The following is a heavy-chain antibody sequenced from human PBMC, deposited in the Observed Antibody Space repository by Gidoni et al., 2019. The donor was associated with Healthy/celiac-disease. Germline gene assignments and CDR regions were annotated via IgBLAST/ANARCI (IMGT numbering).Heavy chain of an antibody. J-gene: IGHJ6*02. CDR1: GFSFTSYW. D-gene: IGHD3-9*01. Sequence: EVQLVQSGAELQTPGASLTISCKGSGFSFTSYWLGCVRQMPGKGLEWMGIIYPGDSDTRYSPSFQGQVTISADKSISTAYLQGSSLKASDTAMYYCARLGVDYDILTGYSTYYYYGMDVWGQGTTVTVSS. V-gene: IGHV5-51*01. CDR3: ARLGVDYDILTGYSTYYYYGMDV. CDR2: IYPGDSDT.